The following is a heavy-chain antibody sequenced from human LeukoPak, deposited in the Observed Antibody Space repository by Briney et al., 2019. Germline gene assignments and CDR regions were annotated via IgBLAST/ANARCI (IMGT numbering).Heavy chain of an antibody. CDR2: INPSGGST. CDR1: GYTFTSYY. Sequence: ASVKVSCKASGYTFTSYYMHWERQAPGQGLEWMGIINPSGGSTSYAQKFQGRVTMTRDMSTSTVYMELSSLRSEDTAVYYCAREEGVGATPFDYWGQGTLVTVSS. D-gene: IGHD1-26*01. J-gene: IGHJ4*02. CDR3: AREEGVGATPFDY. V-gene: IGHV1-46*01.